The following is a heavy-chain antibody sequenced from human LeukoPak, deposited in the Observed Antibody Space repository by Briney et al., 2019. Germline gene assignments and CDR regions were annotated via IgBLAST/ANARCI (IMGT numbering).Heavy chain of an antibody. D-gene: IGHD3-9*01. Sequence: GGSLRLSCSASGFSFSSYSMTWVRQAPGKGLEWVSCISSSSTYIYFADSVKGRFTISRDNSKNSLYLQMNSLRAGDTAVYFCARDFYLDYDVLTGYYDQWGRGTLVTVSS. CDR1: GFSFSSYS. CDR2: ISSSSTYI. J-gene: IGHJ4*02. V-gene: IGHV3-21*01. CDR3: ARDFYLDYDVLTGYYDQ.